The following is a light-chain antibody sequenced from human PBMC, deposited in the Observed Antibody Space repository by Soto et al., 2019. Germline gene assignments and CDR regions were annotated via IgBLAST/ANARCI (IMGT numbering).Light chain of an antibody. CDR1: QNIDIL. CDR3: QQYYRYPWT. V-gene: IGKV1-5*03. CDR2: KAS. Sequence: DIQMTQSPSTLSASVGARVTITCRASQNIDILVAWYQQKTGKAPKLLIYKASLFAIGGPSRFSGSGSGTEFSLTISSLQPDDFATYYCQQYYRYPWTFGQGTKVEIK. J-gene: IGKJ1*01.